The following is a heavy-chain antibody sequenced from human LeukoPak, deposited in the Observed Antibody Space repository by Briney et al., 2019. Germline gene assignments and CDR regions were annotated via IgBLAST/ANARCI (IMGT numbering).Heavy chain of an antibody. J-gene: IGHJ4*02. CDR1: GGSFSGYY. V-gene: IGHV4-34*01. CDR3: ARRSGYYRRFDY. CDR2: INHSGST. D-gene: IGHD3-22*01. Sequence: PSETLSLTCAVYGGSFSGYYWSWIRQPPGKGLEWIGEINHSGSTNYNPSLKSRVTISVDTSKNQFSLKLSSVTAADTAVYYCARRSGYYRRFDYWGQGTLVTVSS.